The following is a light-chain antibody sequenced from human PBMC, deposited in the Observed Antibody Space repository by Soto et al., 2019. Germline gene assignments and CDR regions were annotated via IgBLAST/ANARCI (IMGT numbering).Light chain of an antibody. J-gene: IGLJ1*01. Sequence: QSVLTQPPSASETPGQTVSISCSGSNSNIASNTVNWYQHLPGTAPKLLIYYNNQRRSGVPDRFSGSKSGTSASLAIIGLQSEDESDYYCAASYDALKRYVFGTGTKLTVL. CDR1: NSNIASNT. CDR3: AASYDALKRYV. CDR2: YNN. V-gene: IGLV1-44*01.